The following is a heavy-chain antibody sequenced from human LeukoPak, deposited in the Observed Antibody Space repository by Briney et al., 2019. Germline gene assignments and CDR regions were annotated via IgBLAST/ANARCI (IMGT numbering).Heavy chain of an antibody. J-gene: IGHJ5*02. V-gene: IGHV4-61*02. Sequence: SETLSLTCTVSGGSISSGSYYWIWIRQPAGKGLEWIGRICTSGSTNYNPSLKSRVTISVDTSKNQFSLKLSSVTAADTAVYYCAREILAGATIDPRSQGTLVTVSS. CDR2: ICTSGST. CDR1: GGSISSGSYY. D-gene: IGHD1-26*01. CDR3: AREILAGATIDP.